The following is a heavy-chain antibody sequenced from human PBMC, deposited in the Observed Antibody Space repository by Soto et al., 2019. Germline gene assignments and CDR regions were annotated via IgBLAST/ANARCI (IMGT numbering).Heavy chain of an antibody. D-gene: IGHD6-19*01. CDR2: ISSNGGST. J-gene: IGHJ4*02. CDR1: GFTFSSYA. V-gene: IGHV3-64D*09. Sequence: GGSLRLSCSASGFTFSSYAMHWVRQAPGKGLEYVSAISSNGGSTYYADSVKCRFTISRDNSKNTLYLQMSSLRAEDTAVYYCVKSGASDSSGWYTIRHYFDYWGQGTLVTVSS. CDR3: VKSGASDSSGWYTIRHYFDY.